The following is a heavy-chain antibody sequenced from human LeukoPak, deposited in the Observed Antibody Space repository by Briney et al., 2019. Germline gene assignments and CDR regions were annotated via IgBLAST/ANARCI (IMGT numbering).Heavy chain of an antibody. CDR2: INPSGGST. J-gene: IGHJ6*02. V-gene: IGHV1-46*01. Sequence: ASVKVSCKASGYTFTSYYMHWVRQAPGQGLEWMGIINPSGGSTSYAQKFQGRVTMTRDTSTSTVYMELSSLRSEDTAVYYCARVEGSGPRVYGMDVWGQGTTVTVSS. CDR1: GYTFTSYY. D-gene: IGHD6-19*01. CDR3: ARVEGSGPRVYGMDV.